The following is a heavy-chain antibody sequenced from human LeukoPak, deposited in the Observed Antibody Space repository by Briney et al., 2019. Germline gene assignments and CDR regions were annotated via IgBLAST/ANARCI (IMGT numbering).Heavy chain of an antibody. CDR1: GFTFSSYS. V-gene: IGHV3-21*01. CDR2: IISSSSYI. D-gene: IGHD5-12*01. J-gene: IGHJ4*02. CDR3: ARDGRYSGYGLFDY. Sequence: GGSLRLSCAASGFTFSSYSMNWVRQAPGKGLEWVSSIISSSSYIYYADSVKGRFTISRDNAKNSLYLQMNSLRAEDTAVYYCARDGRYSGYGLFDYWGQGTLVTVSS.